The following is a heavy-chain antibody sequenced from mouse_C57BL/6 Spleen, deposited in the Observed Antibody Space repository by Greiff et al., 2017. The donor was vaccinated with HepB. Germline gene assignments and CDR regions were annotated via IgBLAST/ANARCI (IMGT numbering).Heavy chain of an antibody. Sequence: VQLQQPGAELVMPGASVKLSCKASGYTFTSYWMHWVKQRPGQGLEWIGEIDPSDSYTNYNQKFKGKSTLTVDKSSSTAYMQLSSLTSEDSAVYYCAREGYAQFAYGGQGTLVTVSA. CDR3: AREGYAQFAY. CDR1: GYTFTSYW. D-gene: IGHD2-2*01. CDR2: IDPSDSYT. V-gene: IGHV1-69*01. J-gene: IGHJ3*01.